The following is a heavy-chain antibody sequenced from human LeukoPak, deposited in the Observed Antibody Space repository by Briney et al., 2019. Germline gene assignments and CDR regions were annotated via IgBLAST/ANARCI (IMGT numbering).Heavy chain of an antibody. V-gene: IGHV3-20*04. D-gene: IGHD6-19*01. CDR2: INWNGGST. CDR3: ARAAKWWGSSSGWPPFHY. CDR1: GFTFDDYG. Sequence: GGSLRLSCAASGFTFDDYGMSWVRQAPGKGLEWVSGINWNGGSTGYADSVKGRFTISRDNAKNSLYLQMNSLRAEHTALYYCARAAKWWGSSSGWPPFHYWGQGTLVTVSS. J-gene: IGHJ4*02.